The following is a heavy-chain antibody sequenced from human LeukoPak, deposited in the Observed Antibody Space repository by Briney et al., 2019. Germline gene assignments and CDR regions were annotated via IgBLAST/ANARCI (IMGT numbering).Heavy chain of an antibody. CDR3: ARDPYSGSYGNYYYFMDV. CDR1: GFTFSSYN. CDR2: ITSGSSYI. J-gene: IGHJ6*03. V-gene: IGHV3-21*01. D-gene: IGHD1-26*01. Sequence: GGSLRLSCAASGFTFSSYNMNWVRQAPGKGLEWVSSITSGSSYIYYEDSVKGRFTISRDNAKNSLYLQMNSLRAEDTAVYYCARDPYSGSYGNYYYFMDVWGKGTTVTISS.